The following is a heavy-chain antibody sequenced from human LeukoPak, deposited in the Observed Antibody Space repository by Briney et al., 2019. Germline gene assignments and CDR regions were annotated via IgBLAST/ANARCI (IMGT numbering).Heavy chain of an antibody. CDR3: ARVWDTAMVKDQDFVDY. CDR2: INPNSGGT. D-gene: IGHD5-18*01. J-gene: IGHJ4*02. Sequence: ASVKVSCKASGYTFTDYYIHWVRQAPGQGLEWMGWINPNSGGTNYAQKFQGRVTMTRDTSISTAYMELSRLRSDDTAVYYCARVWDTAMVKDQDFVDYWGQGTLVTVSS. CDR1: GYTFTDYY. V-gene: IGHV1-2*02.